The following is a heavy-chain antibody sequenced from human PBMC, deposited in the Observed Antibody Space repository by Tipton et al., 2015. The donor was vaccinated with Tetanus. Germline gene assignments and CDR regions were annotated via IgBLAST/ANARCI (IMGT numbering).Heavy chain of an antibody. CDR1: GGSISDKKYY. CDR2: IFYSGST. D-gene: IGHD2-2*01. J-gene: IGHJ3*02. Sequence: TLSLTCTVSGGSISDKKYYWSWIRQPPGRGLEWIAYIFYSGSTNYSPSLKSRVTISVDTSKNQFSLRLNSVTAADTAVYYCARRSYCSSASCYDAFDIWGQGTMVTVSS. CDR3: ARRSYCSSASCYDAFDI. V-gene: IGHV4-61*01.